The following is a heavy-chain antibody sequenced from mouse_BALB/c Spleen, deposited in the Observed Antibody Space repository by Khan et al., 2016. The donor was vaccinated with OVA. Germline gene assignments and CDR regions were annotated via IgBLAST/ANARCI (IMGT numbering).Heavy chain of an antibody. D-gene: IGHD1-2*01. CDR2: ISPGSGDT. J-gene: IGHJ3*01. V-gene: IGHV1-77*01. CDR1: GYTFTDYY. CDR3: ARRNYVGYTFAY. Sequence: QVQLQQSGAELARPGASVKLSCKTSGYTFTDYYINWVKQRTGQGLEWIGEISPGSGDTYYNEKFKGKATLTADKSSSTAYMQLSSLTSEASAIYFWARRNYVGYTFAYGGQGTLVTVSA.